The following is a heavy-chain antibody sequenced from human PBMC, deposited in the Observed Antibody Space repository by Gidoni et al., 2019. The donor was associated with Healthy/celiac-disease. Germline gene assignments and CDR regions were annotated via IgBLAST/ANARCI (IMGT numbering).Heavy chain of an antibody. CDR1: GGSFSGYY. CDR3: ARGQGGSYYQFKFDP. D-gene: IGHD1-26*01. Sequence: QVQLQQWGAGLLKPSETLSLTCAVYGGSFSGYYWSWIRQPPGKGLEWIGEINHSGSTNSTPSLKSRVTISVDTSKNQFSLKLSSVTAADTAVYYCARGQGGSYYQFKFDPWGQGTLVTVSS. J-gene: IGHJ5*02. CDR2: INHSGST. V-gene: IGHV4-34*01.